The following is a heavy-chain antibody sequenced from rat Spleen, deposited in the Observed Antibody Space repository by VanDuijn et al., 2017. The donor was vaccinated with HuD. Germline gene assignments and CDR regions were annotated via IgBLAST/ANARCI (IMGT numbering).Heavy chain of an antibody. D-gene: IGHD3-1*01. Sequence: EVQLVESGGGLVQPGRSLKLSCAASGFIFSDYNMAWVRPSPKKGLEWVATIIYDGSRTFYRDSVKGRFTISRDNAKSTLYLQMDSLRSEDTATYYCTRHGPHWSFDFWGPGTMVTVSS. V-gene: IGHV5S10*01. CDR1: GFIFSDYN. CDR3: TRHGPHWSFDF. J-gene: IGHJ1*01. CDR2: IIYDGSRT.